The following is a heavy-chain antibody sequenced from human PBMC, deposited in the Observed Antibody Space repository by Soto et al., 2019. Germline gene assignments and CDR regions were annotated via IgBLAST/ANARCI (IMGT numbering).Heavy chain of an antibody. CDR3: AREGVVVTAKNAFDI. CDR1: GFTFSSYA. CDR2: ISYDGSNK. J-gene: IGHJ3*02. V-gene: IGHV3-30-3*01. Sequence: GGSLRLSCAASGFTFSSYAMHWVRQAPGKGLEWVAVISYDGSNKYYADSVKGRFTISRDNSKNTLYLQMNSLRAEDTAVYYCAREGVVVTAKNAFDIWGQGTMVTVSS. D-gene: IGHD2-21*02.